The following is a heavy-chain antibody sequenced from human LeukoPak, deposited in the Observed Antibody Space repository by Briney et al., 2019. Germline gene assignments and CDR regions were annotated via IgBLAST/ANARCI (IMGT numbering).Heavy chain of an antibody. D-gene: IGHD3-16*01. J-gene: IGHJ4*02. V-gene: IGHV3-48*03. CDR2: ISANGDTL. Sequence: GGSLRLSCAASGFTFTTYEMNWVRQAPGEGVEWLSYISANGDTLYYADSVKGRFTIARDNGRKSLYLQMSSLRVEDTGIYYCVSAYGGLLDYWGQGTLVTVSS. CDR1: GFTFTTYE. CDR3: VSAYGGLLDY.